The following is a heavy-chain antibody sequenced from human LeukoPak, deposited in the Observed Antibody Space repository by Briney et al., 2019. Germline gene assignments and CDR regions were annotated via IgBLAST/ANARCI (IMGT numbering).Heavy chain of an antibody. CDR1: GFTFNSYA. Sequence: GGSLRLSCAASGFTFNSYAMNWVRQAPGKGLEWVSYISSSSSTIYYADSVKGRFTISRDNAKNSLYLQINSLRAEDTAVYYCARESSNGYWGQGTLVTVSS. V-gene: IGHV3-48*04. J-gene: IGHJ4*02. D-gene: IGHD2-8*01. CDR2: ISSSSSTI. CDR3: ARESSNGY.